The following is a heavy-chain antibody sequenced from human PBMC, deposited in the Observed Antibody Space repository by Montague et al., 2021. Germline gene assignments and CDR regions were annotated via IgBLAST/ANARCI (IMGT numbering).Heavy chain of an antibody. CDR3: AKQEYFVSGTSYKGFDP. V-gene: IGHV4-59*08. J-gene: IGHJ5*02. CDR2: MFYGGAT. Sequence: SETLSLTCTVSSGSIFHAHWSWVRQPPGKGLEWLGSMFYGGATSNNPSPKSRVTMSIDTSTNQFSLKLSFVTAADTAVYYCAKQEYFVSGTSYKGFDPWGQGILVTVCS. CDR1: SGSIFHAH. D-gene: IGHD3-10*01.